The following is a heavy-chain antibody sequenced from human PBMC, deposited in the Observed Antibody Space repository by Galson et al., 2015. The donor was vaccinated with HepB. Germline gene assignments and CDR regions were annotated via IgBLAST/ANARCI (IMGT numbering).Heavy chain of an antibody. D-gene: IGHD3-10*01. Sequence: SVKVSCKASGYTFSDYGITWVRQAPGQGLEWMGLIIPNNGDTNSAQKLQGRLTMTTDTSTSTAYMELRSLSPDDTAVYYCARDLRYGSGRRYFDYWGQGTLVTVSS. CDR2: IIPNNGDT. CDR3: ARDLRYGSGRRYFDY. V-gene: IGHV1-18*04. J-gene: IGHJ4*02. CDR1: GYTFSDYG.